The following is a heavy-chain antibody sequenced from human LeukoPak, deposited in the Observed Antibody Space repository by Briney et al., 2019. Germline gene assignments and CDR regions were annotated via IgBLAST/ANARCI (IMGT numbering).Heavy chain of an antibody. V-gene: IGHV3-74*01. CDR3: ARSPQVWYSSSWYFDY. D-gene: IGHD6-13*01. J-gene: IGHJ4*02. CDR2: INSDGSST. CDR1: GFTFSSYW. Sequence: GGSLRLSCAASGFTFSSYWMHWVRQAPGKGLVWVSRINSDGSSTSYADSVKGRFTISRDNSKNTLYLQMNSLRAEDTAVYYCARSPQVWYSSSWYFDYWGQGTLVTVSS.